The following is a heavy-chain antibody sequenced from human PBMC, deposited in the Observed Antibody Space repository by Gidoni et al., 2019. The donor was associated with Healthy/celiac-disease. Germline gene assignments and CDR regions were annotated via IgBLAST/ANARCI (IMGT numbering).Heavy chain of an antibody. CDR3: ARPRGGDGDWVGWFDP. CDR1: GGSISSYY. D-gene: IGHD4-17*01. CDR2: IYYSGSN. V-gene: IGHV4-59*08. Sequence: QVQLQESGPGLVKPSETLSLTCTVSGGSISSYYWSWIRQPPGKGLEWIGYIYYSGSNNYNPSLKSRVTISVDTSKNQYSLKLSSVTAADTAVYYCARPRGGDGDWVGWFDPWGQGTLVTVSS. J-gene: IGHJ5*02.